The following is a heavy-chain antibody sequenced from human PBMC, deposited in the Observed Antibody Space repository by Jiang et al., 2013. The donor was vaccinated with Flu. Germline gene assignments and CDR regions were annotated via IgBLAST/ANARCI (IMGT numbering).Heavy chain of an antibody. CDR3: ARGPIVVVVAATRGGWFDP. CDR1: GYTFTGYY. Sequence: GAEVKKPGASVKVSCKASGYTFTGYYMHWVRQAPGQGLEWMGWTNPNSGGTNYAQKFQGWVTMTRDTSISTAYMELSRLRSDDTAVYYCARGPIVVVVAATRGGWFDPWGQGTLVTVSS. J-gene: IGHJ5*02. CDR2: TNPNSGGT. V-gene: IGHV1-2*04. D-gene: IGHD2-15*01.